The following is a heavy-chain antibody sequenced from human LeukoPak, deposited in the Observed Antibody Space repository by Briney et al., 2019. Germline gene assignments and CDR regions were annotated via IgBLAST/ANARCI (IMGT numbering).Heavy chain of an antibody. CDR1: GGSIDGSEW. CDR3: ARDSKSGKSWFFDS. D-gene: IGHD5-12*01. J-gene: IGHJ4*02. CDR2: MHHSGKA. Sequence: PSETLSLTCAVSGGSIDGSEWWNWVRQTPEKGLEWIAEMHHSGKANYNPSLKSRVAISVDKSKNQLSLNLYSVTAADTAVYYCARDSKSGKSWFFDSWGQGTLVTVSS. V-gene: IGHV4/OR15-8*03.